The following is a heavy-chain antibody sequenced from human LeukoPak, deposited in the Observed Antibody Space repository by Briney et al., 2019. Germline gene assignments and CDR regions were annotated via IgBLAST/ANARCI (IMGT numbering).Heavy chain of an antibody. CDR2: IKQGGSEK. D-gene: IGHD3-16*02. CDR3: ARLSYVWGSYRTPYAFDI. V-gene: IGHV3-7*01. CDR1: GFTFSSYW. Sequence: GGSLRLSCAASGFTFSSYWMSWVRQAPGKGLEWVANIKQGGSEKYYVDSVKGRFTISRDNAKNSLYLQMNSLRAEDTAVYYCARLSYVWGSYRTPYAFDIWGQGTMVTVSS. J-gene: IGHJ3*02.